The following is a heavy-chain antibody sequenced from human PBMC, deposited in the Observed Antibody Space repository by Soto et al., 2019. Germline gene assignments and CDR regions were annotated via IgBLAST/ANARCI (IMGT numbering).Heavy chain of an antibody. Sequence: QVQLQQWGAGLLKPSETLSLICAVYGGSFSGYHWSWIRQPPGKGLVWIGEIYHSGMTHYNPSLKSRFTRSVDTSKIQFSLKLSSGSAAHTAVYHCAIGHVSLYSRYYYYGMDGWGQGTTVTVSS. V-gene: IGHV4-34*01. CDR1: GGSFSGYH. D-gene: IGHD1-26*01. CDR3: AIGHVSLYSRYYYYGMDG. J-gene: IGHJ6*02. CDR2: IYHSGMT.